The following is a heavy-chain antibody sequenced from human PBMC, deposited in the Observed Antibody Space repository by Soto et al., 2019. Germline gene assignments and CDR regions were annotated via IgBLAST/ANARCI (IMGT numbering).Heavy chain of an antibody. CDR3: ARGSFSSSSSWFDP. CDR2: ISYTGRT. D-gene: IGHD6-6*01. V-gene: IGHV4-31*03. Sequence: PSETLSLTCTASGGSISSDANFWSWIRQLPGRGLEWIGYISYTGRTYYTPSLNSRLTISLDTSKNLFSLRLSAVTAADTAVYFCARGSFSSSSSWFDPWGQGTLVTVS. CDR1: GGSISSDANF. J-gene: IGHJ5*02.